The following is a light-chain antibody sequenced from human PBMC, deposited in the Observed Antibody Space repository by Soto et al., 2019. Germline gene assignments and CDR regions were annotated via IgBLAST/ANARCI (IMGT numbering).Light chain of an antibody. CDR1: QSISST. CDR2: DTS. J-gene: IGKJ4*01. CDR3: LFRSGWPGSLT. Sequence: EIVLTQSPATLSLSPGERATLSCRASQSISSTLAWYQQKPGQAPRLLIYDTSNRATGVPARFSGSESGTDFTLTISSLEPEDFAVYYCLFRSGWPGSLTFGGGTTVAIK. V-gene: IGKV3-11*01.